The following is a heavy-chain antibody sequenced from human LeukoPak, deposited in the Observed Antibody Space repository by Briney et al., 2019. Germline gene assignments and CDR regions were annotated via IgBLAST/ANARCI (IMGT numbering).Heavy chain of an antibody. Sequence: SETLSLTCTVSGGSISSSSYYWGWIRQPPGKGLEWIGYIYHSGSSSYSPSLKSRVTISVDRSRNQFSLKLTSVTAADTAVYFCARDNPWNWFDPWGQGTLVTVSS. V-gene: IGHV4-39*07. J-gene: IGHJ5*02. CDR1: GGSISSSSYY. CDR3: ARDNPWNWFDP. CDR2: IYHSGSS.